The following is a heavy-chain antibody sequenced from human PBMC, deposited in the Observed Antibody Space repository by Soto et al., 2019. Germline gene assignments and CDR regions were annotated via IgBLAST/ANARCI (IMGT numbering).Heavy chain of an antibody. CDR3: ARDMHAGFTHYFDP. V-gene: IGHV1-2*02. CDR1: GYAFTGNY. D-gene: IGHD1-26*01. Sequence: GASGKVSCEASGYAFTGNYMHWLRQAPGQGLEWIGWINPKSGGTNYAQKFQGRVTMTRDTSISTAYMELSRLRSDDTAVYYCARDMHAGFTHYFDPWGQGTLVTVSS. CDR2: INPKSGGT. J-gene: IGHJ5*02.